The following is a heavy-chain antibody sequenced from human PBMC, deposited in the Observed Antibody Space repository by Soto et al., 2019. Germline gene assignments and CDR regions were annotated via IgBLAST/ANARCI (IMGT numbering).Heavy chain of an antibody. D-gene: IGHD2-2*02. V-gene: IGHV4-38-2*02. CDR3: ARDFGIVVVPAAIQDYYYGMDV. CDR2: ISHSGST. CDR1: GYSISSGYY. J-gene: IGHJ6*02. Sequence: SETLSLTCAVSGYSISSGYYWGWIRQPPGKGLEWIGSISHSGSTYYNPSLKSRVTMSVDTSKNQFSLKLSSVTAADTAVYYCARDFGIVVVPAAIQDYYYGMDVWGQGTTVTVSS.